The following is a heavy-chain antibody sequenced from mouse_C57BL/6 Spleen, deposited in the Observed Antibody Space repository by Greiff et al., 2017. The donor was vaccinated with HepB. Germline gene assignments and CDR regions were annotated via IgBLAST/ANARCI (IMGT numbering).Heavy chain of an antibody. Sequence: QVQLQQSGAELARPGASVKLSCKASGYTFTSYGISWVKQRTGQGLEWIGEIYPRSGNTYYNEKFKGKATLTADKSSSTAYMEPRSLTSEDSAVYFCARMDSNFDYWGQGTTLTVSS. CDR2: IYPRSGNT. CDR1: GYTFTSYG. D-gene: IGHD2-5*01. V-gene: IGHV1-81*01. J-gene: IGHJ2*01. CDR3: ARMDSNFDY.